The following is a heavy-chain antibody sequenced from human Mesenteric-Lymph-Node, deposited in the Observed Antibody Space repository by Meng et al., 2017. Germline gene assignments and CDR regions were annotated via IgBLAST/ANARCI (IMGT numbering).Heavy chain of an antibody. Sequence: ASVKVSCKASGYTFTSYDINWVRQATGQGLEWMGWMNPNSGNTGYAQKFQGRVTITRNTSISTAYMELSSLRSEDTAVYYCARGEGYYGSGSYYLYQNYYYGMDVWGQRTTVTVSS. D-gene: IGHD3-10*01. J-gene: IGHJ6*02. V-gene: IGHV1-8*03. CDR2: MNPNSGNT. CDR3: ARGEGYYGSGSYYLYQNYYYGMDV. CDR1: GYTFTSYD.